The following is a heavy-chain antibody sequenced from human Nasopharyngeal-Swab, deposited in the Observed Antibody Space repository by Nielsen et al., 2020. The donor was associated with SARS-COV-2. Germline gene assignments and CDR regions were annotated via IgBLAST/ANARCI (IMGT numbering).Heavy chain of an antibody. CDR2: FSYTGIT. D-gene: IGHD1-26*01. V-gene: IGHV4-61*01. Sequence: SETLSLTCTVSGGSISSGSISSYCWSWIRQPPGKGLEWIGYFSYTGITKYNPSLKSRVTMSVDMSKNQFSLKLTSVAAADTAVYYCAREVVGGLVDSWGQGTLVTVSS. CDR3: AREVVGGLVDS. J-gene: IGHJ4*02. CDR1: GGSISSGSISSYC.